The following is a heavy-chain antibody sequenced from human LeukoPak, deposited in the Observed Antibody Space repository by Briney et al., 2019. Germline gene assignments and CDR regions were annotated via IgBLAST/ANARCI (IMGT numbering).Heavy chain of an antibody. Sequence: PGGSLRLSCAASGFTFSTYEMNWVRQAPGKGLDWVSTISGGGTRTYYADSVGGRFTISRDNSKNTHYLQMDSLRVEDTAIYYCAKQGENSGWGSFDYWGQGILVTVSS. V-gene: IGHV3-23*01. CDR1: GFTFSTYE. D-gene: IGHD6-19*01. CDR3: AKQGENSGWGSFDY. J-gene: IGHJ4*02. CDR2: ISGGGTRT.